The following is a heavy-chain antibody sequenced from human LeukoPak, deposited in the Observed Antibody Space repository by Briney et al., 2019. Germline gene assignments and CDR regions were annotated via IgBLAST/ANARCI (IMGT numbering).Heavy chain of an antibody. V-gene: IGHV1-8*02. CDR1: GYTFTSYD. J-gene: IGHJ6*02. CDR2: MNPNSGNT. D-gene: IGHD3-10*01. CDR3: ARIEVGDWFGELYTYGMDV. Sequence: ASVKVSCKASGYTFTSYDINWVRQATGQGLEWMGWMNPNSGNTGYAQKFQGRVTMTRNTSISTAYMELSSLRSEDTAVHYCARIEVGDWFGELYTYGMDVWGQGTTVTVSS.